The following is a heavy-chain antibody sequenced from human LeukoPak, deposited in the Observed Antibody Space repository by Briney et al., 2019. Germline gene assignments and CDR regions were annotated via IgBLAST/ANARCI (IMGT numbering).Heavy chain of an antibody. CDR1: GGSISSGGYY. CDR2: IYYSGST. J-gene: IGHJ4*02. D-gene: IGHD4-17*01. CDR3: ARAYGDYGPFDY. V-gene: IGHV4-39*01. Sequence: SQTLSLTCTVSGGSISSGGYYWSWIRQPPGKGLEWIGSIYYSGSTCYNPSLKSRVTISVDTSKNQFSLKLSSVTAADTAVYYCARAYGDYGPFDYWGQGTLVTVSS.